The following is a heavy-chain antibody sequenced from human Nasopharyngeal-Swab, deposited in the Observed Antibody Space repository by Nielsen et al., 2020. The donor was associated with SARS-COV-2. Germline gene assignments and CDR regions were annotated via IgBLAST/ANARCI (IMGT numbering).Heavy chain of an antibody. D-gene: IGHD3/OR15-3a*01. Sequence: VVSLRLSCAASGFTFSSYAMHWVRQAPGKGLEWVAVISYDGSNKYYADSVKGRFTISRDNSKNTLYLQMNSLRAEDTAVYYCARDLLGWNAYYYYYGMDVWGQGTTVTVSS. J-gene: IGHJ6*02. CDR3: ARDLLGWNAYYYYYGMDV. CDR2: ISYDGSNK. V-gene: IGHV3-30*04. CDR1: GFTFSSYA.